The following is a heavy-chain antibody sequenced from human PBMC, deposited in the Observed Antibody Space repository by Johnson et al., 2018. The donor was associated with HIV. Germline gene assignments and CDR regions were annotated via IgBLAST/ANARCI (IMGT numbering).Heavy chain of an antibody. CDR2: IYSGGST. CDR3: ARAIAAAGTVGVDAFEI. V-gene: IGHV3-66*01. CDR1: GFTISTFW. D-gene: IGHD6-13*01. Sequence: VQLVESGGGVVQPGRSLRLSCEVSGFTISTFWMHWVRQVPGKGLEWVSVIYSGGSTYYADSVKGRFAISRDNAKNSLYLQMNSLRAEDTAVYYCARAIAAAGTVGVDAFEIWGQGTLVTVSS. J-gene: IGHJ3*02.